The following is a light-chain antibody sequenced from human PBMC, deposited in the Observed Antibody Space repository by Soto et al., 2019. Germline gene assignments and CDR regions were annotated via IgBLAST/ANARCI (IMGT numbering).Light chain of an antibody. V-gene: IGKV3-15*01. Sequence: EIVMTQPPATLSVSPGXRATLSCRASQSVSSNVAWYQQIPGQTPRLLIYGASTRATGVPVRFSGSASGTEFTLTISGLQSEDFAVYYCHQYDDGPYTFGQGTKVDIK. CDR1: QSVSSN. CDR2: GAS. CDR3: HQYDDGPYT. J-gene: IGKJ2*01.